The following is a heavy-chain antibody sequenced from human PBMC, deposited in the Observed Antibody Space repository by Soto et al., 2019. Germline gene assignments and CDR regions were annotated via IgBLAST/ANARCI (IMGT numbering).Heavy chain of an antibody. Sequence: QVQLVQSGAEVKKPGASVKVSCKASGYTFTSYGISWVRQDPGQGREWMGWISAYNGNTNYAQKLQGRFTMTTDTSTSTAYMELRSLRSDDTAVYYCARDREDSSGWYSSPDFDYWGQGTLVTVSS. D-gene: IGHD6-19*01. CDR1: GYTFTSYG. V-gene: IGHV1-18*01. CDR2: ISAYNGNT. J-gene: IGHJ4*02. CDR3: ARDREDSSGWYSSPDFDY.